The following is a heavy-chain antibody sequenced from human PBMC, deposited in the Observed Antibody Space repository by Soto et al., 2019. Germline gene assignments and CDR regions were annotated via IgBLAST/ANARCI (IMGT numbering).Heavy chain of an antibody. Sequence: ASVKVSCKASGYTFTNYYIHWVRQAPGQGLEWMGIINPGGGSTSYAQKFQGRVTMTRDTSTRKAYMELSSLRSEDTAVYYCARASSGATYAHFDYWGQGTLVTVS. CDR2: INPGGGST. J-gene: IGHJ4*02. D-gene: IGHD6-19*01. V-gene: IGHV1-46*01. CDR3: ARASSGATYAHFDY. CDR1: GYTFTNYY.